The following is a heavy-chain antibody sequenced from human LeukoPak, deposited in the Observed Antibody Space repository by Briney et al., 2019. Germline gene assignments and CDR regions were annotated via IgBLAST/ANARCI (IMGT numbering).Heavy chain of an antibody. CDR2: IYYSGNT. CDR3: ARARRNRDTRAFDI. D-gene: IGHD5-18*01. CDR1: GVSISSSNSY. Sequence: SETLSPTCTVSGVSISSSNSYWGWIRQPPGKGLEWIGSIYYSGNTYYNASLKSQVSISIDTSKNQFSLRLSSVTAADTAVYYCARARRNRDTRAFDIWGQGTMVTVSS. J-gene: IGHJ3*02. V-gene: IGHV4-39*01.